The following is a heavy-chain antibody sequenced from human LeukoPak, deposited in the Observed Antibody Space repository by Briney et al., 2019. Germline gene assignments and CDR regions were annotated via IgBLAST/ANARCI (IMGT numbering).Heavy chain of an antibody. Sequence: ASVKVSCKASGYTFTSYAMHWVRQAPGQRLEWMGWINAGKGNTKYSQKFQGRVTITRDTSASTAYMELSSLRSEDTAVYYCARDQTIFGVVPGYWGQGTLVTVSS. CDR2: INAGKGNT. CDR1: GYTFTSYA. J-gene: IGHJ4*02. V-gene: IGHV1-3*01. D-gene: IGHD3-3*01. CDR3: ARDQTIFGVVPGY.